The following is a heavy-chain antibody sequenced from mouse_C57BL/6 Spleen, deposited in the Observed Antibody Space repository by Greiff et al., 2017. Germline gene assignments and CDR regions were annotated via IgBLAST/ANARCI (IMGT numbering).Heavy chain of an antibody. V-gene: IGHV1-9*01. CDR2: ILPGSGST. Sequence: VQLQQSGAELMKPGASVKLSCKATGYTFTGYWIEWVKQRPGHGLEWIGEILPGSGSTNYNEKFKGKATFTADTSSNTAYMQLSSLTAEDSAIYDCARRGVYDYDEGFDYWGQGTTLTVSS. D-gene: IGHD2-4*01. CDR1: GYTFTGYW. J-gene: IGHJ2*01. CDR3: ARRGVYDYDEGFDY.